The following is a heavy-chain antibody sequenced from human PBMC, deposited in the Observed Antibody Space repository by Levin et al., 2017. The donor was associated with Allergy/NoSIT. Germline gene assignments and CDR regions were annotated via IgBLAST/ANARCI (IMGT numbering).Heavy chain of an antibody. CDR1: GYTFTGYY. CDR3: ARDKKAWFHSDNNNWFDP. V-gene: IGHV1-2*02. D-gene: IGHD3-10*01. CDR2: INPNSGGT. Sequence: ASVKVSCKASGYTFTGYYMHWVRQAPGQGLEWMGWINPNSGGTNYAQKFQGRVTMTRDTSISTAYMELSRLRSDDTAVYYCARDKKAWFHSDNNNWFDPWGQGTLVTVSS. J-gene: IGHJ5*02.